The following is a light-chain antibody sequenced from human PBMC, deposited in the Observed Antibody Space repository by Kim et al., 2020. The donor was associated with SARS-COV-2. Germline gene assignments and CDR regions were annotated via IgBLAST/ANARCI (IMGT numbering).Light chain of an antibody. J-gene: IGKJ4*01. V-gene: IGKV3-15*01. Sequence: EILLTQSPVTLSLSPGERVTLSCRASQSVTSNLAWYQLKPGQTPRLLVYGASTRATGAPARFSGSGSGTEFTLTISSLQSEDFVVYYCQQYDSWPHTFGGGTKVDIK. CDR1: QSVTSN. CDR2: GAS. CDR3: QQYDSWPHT.